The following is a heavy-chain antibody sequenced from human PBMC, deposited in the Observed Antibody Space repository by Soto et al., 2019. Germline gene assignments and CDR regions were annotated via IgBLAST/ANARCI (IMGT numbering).Heavy chain of an antibody. CDR2: IKQDGSEK. J-gene: IGHJ4*02. V-gene: IGHV3-7*01. CDR3: VSGSHYFDH. Sequence: PGGSLRLSCAASGFSFSTYWMSWVRQAPGKGLEWLANIKQDGSEKDYLDSVKGRFTISKDNAKNSLYPQMNSLRAEDTAVYYCVSGSHYFDHWGQGTLVTVSS. D-gene: IGHD3-10*01. CDR1: GFSFSTYW.